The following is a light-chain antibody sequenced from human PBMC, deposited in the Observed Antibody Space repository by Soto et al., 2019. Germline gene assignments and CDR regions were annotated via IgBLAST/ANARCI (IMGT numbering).Light chain of an antibody. Sequence: QSALTQPASLSGSPGQSITISCTGTSSDVGGYNYVSWYQQHTGTAPKLMIYEVSNRPSGVSDRFSGSRSVNTSSLTISGLQAEDESDYYCISYTSSSTWGFGGGTKLTVL. V-gene: IGLV2-14*01. CDR3: ISYTSSSTWG. CDR1: SSDVGGYNY. CDR2: EVS. J-gene: IGLJ3*02.